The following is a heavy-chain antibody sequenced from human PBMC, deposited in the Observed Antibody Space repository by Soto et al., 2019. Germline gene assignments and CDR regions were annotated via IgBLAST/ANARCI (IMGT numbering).Heavy chain of an antibody. V-gene: IGHV3-11*01. D-gene: IGHD5-12*01. CDR2: ISSSGSTI. J-gene: IGHJ4*02. CDR1: GFTFSDYY. CDR3: ARDFGDIVATDWSYFDY. Sequence: LRLSCAASGFTFSDYYMNWIRQAPGKGLEWVSYISSSGSTIYYADSVKGRFTISRDNAKNSLYLQMNSLRAEDTAVYYCARDFGDIVATDWSYFDYWGQGTLVTVSS.